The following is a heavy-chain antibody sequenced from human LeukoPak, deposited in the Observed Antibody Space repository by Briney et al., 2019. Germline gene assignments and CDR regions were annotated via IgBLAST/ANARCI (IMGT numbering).Heavy chain of an antibody. J-gene: IGHJ1*01. CDR2: ISAYNGNT. CDR1: GGTFSSYA. D-gene: IGHD2-2*01. CDR3: ARDGYQPLDVTYFQH. Sequence: ASVKVSCKASGGTFSSYAISWVRQAPGQGLEWMGWISAYNGNTNYPQKLRGRVTMTTDTSTSTAYMELRSLRSDDTAVYYCARDGYQPLDVTYFQHWGQGTLVTVSS. V-gene: IGHV1-18*01.